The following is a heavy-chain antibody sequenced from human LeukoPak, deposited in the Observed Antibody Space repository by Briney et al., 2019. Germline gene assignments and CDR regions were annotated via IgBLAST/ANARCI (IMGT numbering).Heavy chain of an antibody. CDR2: IKSKTDGGTT. J-gene: IGHJ3*02. CDR1: GFTFSSYA. D-gene: IGHD3-10*01. V-gene: IGHV3-15*01. Sequence: GGSLRLSCAASGFTFSSYAMSWVRQAPGKGLEWVCRIKSKTDGGTTDYAAPVKGRFTISRDDSKNTLYLHMNSLKTEDTAVYYCTTQLLWFGDKGLAAFDIWGQGTMVTVSS. CDR3: TTQLLWFGDKGLAAFDI.